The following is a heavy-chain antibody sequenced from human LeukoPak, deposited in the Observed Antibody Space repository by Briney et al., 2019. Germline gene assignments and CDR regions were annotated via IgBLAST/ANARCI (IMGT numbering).Heavy chain of an antibody. CDR3: ARDLSRTWFDP. V-gene: IGHV4-61*01. J-gene: IGHJ5*02. Sequence: SETLSLTCTVSGGSVSSGSYDWSWIRQSPGKGLEWIGYIYYSGSTNYNPSLKSRVTISVDTSKNQFSLKLTSVTAADMAVYYCARDLSRTWFDPWGQGTLVTVSS. CDR1: GGSVSSGSYD. CDR2: IYYSGST.